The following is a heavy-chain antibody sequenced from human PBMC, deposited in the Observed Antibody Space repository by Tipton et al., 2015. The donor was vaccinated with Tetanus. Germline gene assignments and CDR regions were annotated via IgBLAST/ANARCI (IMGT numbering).Heavy chain of an antibody. Sequence: SLRLSCEVSGFSFRNYKMNWVRKGPGRGLEWVSSISKTSRYINYADSVKGRFSISRDNAKKSLFLEMNSLRADDTAVYYCVSGSALDYWGQGTLITVSS. CDR3: VSGSALDY. D-gene: IGHD6-25*01. CDR1: GFSFRNYK. V-gene: IGHV3-21*01. CDR2: ISKTSRYI. J-gene: IGHJ4*02.